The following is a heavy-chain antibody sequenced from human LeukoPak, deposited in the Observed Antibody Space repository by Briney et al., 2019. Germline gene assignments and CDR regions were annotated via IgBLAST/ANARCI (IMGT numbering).Heavy chain of an antibody. Sequence: GGSLRLSCEASGFTFKNAWMIWVRQAPGKGLEWVSSISSSSSYIYYADSVKGRFTISRDNAKNSLYLQMNSLRAEDTAVYYCARVMYYYDSSGYRGDAFDIWGQGTMVTVSS. CDR3: ARVMYYYDSSGYRGDAFDI. D-gene: IGHD3-22*01. CDR1: GFTFKNAW. V-gene: IGHV3-21*01. J-gene: IGHJ3*02. CDR2: ISSSSSYI.